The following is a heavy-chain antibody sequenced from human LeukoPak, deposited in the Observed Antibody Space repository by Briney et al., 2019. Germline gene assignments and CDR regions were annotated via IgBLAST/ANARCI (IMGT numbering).Heavy chain of an antibody. CDR1: GFTVSSNY. D-gene: IGHD3-22*01. Sequence: TGGSLRLSFAASGFTVSSNYMSWVRQAPGKGLEWVSVIYSGGSTYYADSVKGRFTISRHNSKNTLYLQMNSLRAEDTAVYYCARAHYYDSSGYYYDYYYYGMDVWGQGTTVTVSS. CDR2: IYSGGST. V-gene: IGHV3-53*04. J-gene: IGHJ6*02. CDR3: ARAHYYDSSGYYYDYYYYGMDV.